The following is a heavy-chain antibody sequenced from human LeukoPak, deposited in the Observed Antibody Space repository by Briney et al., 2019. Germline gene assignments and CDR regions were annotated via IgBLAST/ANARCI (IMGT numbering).Heavy chain of an antibody. V-gene: IGHV3-23*01. D-gene: IGHD4-17*01. CDR1: GFTFSSYA. J-gene: IGHJ4*02. CDR3: AKWSGVPGDSPRYFDY. Sequence: GGSLRLSCAASGFTFSSYAVSWVRQAPGKGLEWVSAISGSGGSTYYADSVKGRFTISRDNSKNTLYLQMNSLRAEDTAVYYCAKWSGVPGDSPRYFDYWGQGTLVTVSS. CDR2: ISGSGGST.